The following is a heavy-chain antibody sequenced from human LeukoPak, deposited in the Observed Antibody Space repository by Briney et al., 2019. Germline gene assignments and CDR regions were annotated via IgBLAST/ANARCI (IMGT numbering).Heavy chain of an antibody. D-gene: IGHD5-12*01. Sequence: PGGSLSLSCAASGFTFSTYAMHWVRQAPGKGLEWVAFIRYDGTNKHYGDSVKGRFTISRDNSKNTLYLQMNSLRAEDTAVYYCASLRTRLPTAYYFDYWGQGTLVTVSS. J-gene: IGHJ4*02. CDR1: GFTFSTYA. CDR3: ASLRTRLPTAYYFDY. V-gene: IGHV3-30*02. CDR2: IRYDGTNK.